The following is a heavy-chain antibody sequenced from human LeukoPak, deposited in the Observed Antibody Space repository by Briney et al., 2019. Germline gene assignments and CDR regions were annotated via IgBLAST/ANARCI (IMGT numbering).Heavy chain of an antibody. CDR1: GFPFDNYA. CDR2: ISGDGGHT. D-gene: IGHD3-3*01. J-gene: IGHJ4*02. Sequence: GGSLRLSCAASGFPFDNYAMYWARHAPGKGLEWVSLISGDGGHTYYAHSVKGRLTISRDKSKNSLYLQMNSLRTEDTALYYCAKDHRRSGARGIDYWGQGTLVTVSS. V-gene: IGHV3-43*02. CDR3: AKDHRRSGARGIDY.